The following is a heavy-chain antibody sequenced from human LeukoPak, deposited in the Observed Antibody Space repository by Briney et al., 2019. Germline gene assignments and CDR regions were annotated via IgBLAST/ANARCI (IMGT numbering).Heavy chain of an antibody. CDR3: ARTRGHHATMAYFDY. V-gene: IGHV1-2*02. Sequence: ASVTVSCMACGYTFTGYYMHWLRQAPGQGLEWMGWINHNSGGTNYAQKFQGRVTMTRDTSISTAHIELNRLRSDDTAVYFCARTRGHHATMAYFDYWGQGTLVTVSS. CDR1: GYTFTGYY. CDR2: INHNSGGT. D-gene: IGHD3-10*01. J-gene: IGHJ4*02.